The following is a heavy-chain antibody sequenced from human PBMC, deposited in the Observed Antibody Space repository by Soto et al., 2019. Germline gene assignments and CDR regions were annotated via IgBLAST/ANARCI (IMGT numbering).Heavy chain of an antibody. CDR2: IRSKANSYAT. Sequence: GGSLRLSCAASGVTFSGSAMHWVRQASGKGLEWVGRIRSKANSYATAYAASVKGRFTISRDDSKNTAYLQMNSLKTEDTAVYCCTRSPNWFDLWGQGTMVTVSS. V-gene: IGHV3-73*01. CDR3: TRSPNWFDL. J-gene: IGHJ5*02. CDR1: GVTFSGSA.